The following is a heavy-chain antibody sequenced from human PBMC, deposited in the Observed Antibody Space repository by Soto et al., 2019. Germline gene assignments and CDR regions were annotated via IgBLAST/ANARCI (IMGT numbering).Heavy chain of an antibody. CDR1: GFRFDIHA. CDR2: MLPNGKNQ. D-gene: IGHD3-22*01. V-gene: IGHV3-30*04. J-gene: IGHJ4*02. CDR3: ATGAAFYYDTSRY. Sequence: QVELVESGGGVVQSGGSLRLSCAAPGFRFDIHALHWIRQAPGEGLGWVAVMLPNGKNQYYADSVKGRFTISRDTSKSSLSLQMTSLRPEDTAVYYCATGAAFYYDTSRYWGQGTLVTVSS.